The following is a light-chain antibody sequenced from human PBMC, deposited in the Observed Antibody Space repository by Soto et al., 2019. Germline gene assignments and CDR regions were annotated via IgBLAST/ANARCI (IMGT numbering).Light chain of an antibody. CDR3: QQLNSYLWT. J-gene: IGKJ1*01. CDR2: AAS. CDR1: QGISSY. Sequence: DIQLTQSPSFLSASVGDRVTITCRASQGISSYLAWYQQKPGKAPKLLIYAASTLLSGVPSRFSGSGSGTEFTLTISSLQPEDFATYYCQQLNSYLWTFGQGTKV. V-gene: IGKV1-9*01.